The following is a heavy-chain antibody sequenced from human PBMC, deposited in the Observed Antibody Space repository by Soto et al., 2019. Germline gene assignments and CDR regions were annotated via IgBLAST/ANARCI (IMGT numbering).Heavy chain of an antibody. CDR3: ARARTNYYNTSDYDF. CDR1: GYTFIGYY. CDR2: INPNSGDT. J-gene: IGHJ4*02. D-gene: IGHD3-22*01. V-gene: IGHV1-2*02. Sequence: ASVKVSCKASGYTFIGYYMHWVRQAPGQGLEWMGWINPNSGDTNYAQKCQGRVIMTRDTSISTAYTELSRLRFDDTAVYYCARARTNYYNTSDYDFWGQGTLVTVSS.